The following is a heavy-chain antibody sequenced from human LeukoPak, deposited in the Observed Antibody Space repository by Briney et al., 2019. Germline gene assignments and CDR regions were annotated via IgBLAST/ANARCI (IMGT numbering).Heavy chain of an antibody. Sequence: SETLSLTCTVSGGSISSSSYYWGWIRQPPGKGLEWIGSIYYSGSTYYNPSLKSRVTISVDTSKNQFSLKLSSVTAADTAVYYCAREGEGDSSSSNWFDPWGQGTLVTVSS. CDR3: AREGEGDSSSSNWFDP. CDR1: GGSISSSSYY. J-gene: IGHJ5*02. V-gene: IGHV4-39*02. D-gene: IGHD6-6*01. CDR2: IYYSGST.